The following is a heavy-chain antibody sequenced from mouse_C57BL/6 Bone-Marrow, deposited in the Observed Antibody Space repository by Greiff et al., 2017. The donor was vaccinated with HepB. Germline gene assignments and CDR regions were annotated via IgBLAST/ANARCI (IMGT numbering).Heavy chain of an antibody. CDR1: GFTFTDYY. CDR3: ARSKPLYAMDY. CDR2: IRNKANGYTT. J-gene: IGHJ4*01. V-gene: IGHV7-3*01. Sequence: EVQGVESGGGLVQPGGSLSLSCAASGFTFTDYYMSWVRQPPGKALEWLGFIRNKANGYTTEYSASVKGRFTISRDNSQSILYLQMNALRAEDSATYYCARSKPLYAMDYWGQGTSVTVSS.